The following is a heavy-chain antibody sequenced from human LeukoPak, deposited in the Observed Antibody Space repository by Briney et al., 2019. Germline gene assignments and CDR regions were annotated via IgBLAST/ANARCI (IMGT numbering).Heavy chain of an antibody. V-gene: IGHV4-34*01. D-gene: IGHD6-19*01. CDR1: GGSFSGYY. Sequence: SETLSLTCAVYGGSFSGYYWSWIRQPPGKGLEWIGEINHSGSTNYNPSLKSRVTISVDTSKNQFSLKLSSVTAADTAVYYCASTTMYSSGWYDWGQGTLVTVSS. J-gene: IGHJ4*02. CDR3: ASTTMYSSGWYD. CDR2: INHSGST.